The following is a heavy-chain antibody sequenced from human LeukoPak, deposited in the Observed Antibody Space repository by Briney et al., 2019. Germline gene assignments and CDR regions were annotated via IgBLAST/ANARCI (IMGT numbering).Heavy chain of an antibody. J-gene: IGHJ4*02. Sequence: ASVKVSCKASGYTFTSYAMHWVRQAPGQRLEWMGWINAGNGNTKYSQKFQGRVTITRDTSASTAYMELSSLRSEDTAVYYCASSAPGYSSGWPFDYWGQGTLVTVSS. CDR3: ASSAPGYSSGWPFDY. D-gene: IGHD6-19*01. CDR2: INAGNGNT. CDR1: GYTFTSYA. V-gene: IGHV1-3*01.